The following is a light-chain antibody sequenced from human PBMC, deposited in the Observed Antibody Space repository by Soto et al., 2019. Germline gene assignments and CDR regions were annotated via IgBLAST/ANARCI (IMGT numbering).Light chain of an antibody. J-gene: IGKJ3*01. CDR3: QHYDNTPPSVT. CDR1: QSVSSDF. Sequence: EIVLTQSPDILSLSPGDRATLSCRASQSVSSDFLVWYQQKPGQAPRLLIYGASSRATGIPDGFSGSGSGTDFILTISRLEPEDFAVYYCQHYDNTPPSVTFGPGTKVDIK. CDR2: GAS. V-gene: IGKV3-20*01.